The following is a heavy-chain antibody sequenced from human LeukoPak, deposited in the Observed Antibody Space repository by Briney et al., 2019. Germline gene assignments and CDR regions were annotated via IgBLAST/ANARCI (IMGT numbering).Heavy chain of an antibody. CDR2: IYHSGST. CDR3: ARDPPYSNYVSDSAFDI. CDR1: GYSISSGYY. D-gene: IGHD4-11*01. J-gene: IGHJ3*02. Sequence: SETLSLTCTVSGYSISSGYYWGWIRQPPGKGLEWIGSIYHSGSTYYNPSLKSRVTISVDTSKDQFSLKLSSVTAADTAVYYCARDPPYSNYVSDSAFDIWGQGTMVTVSS. V-gene: IGHV4-38-2*02.